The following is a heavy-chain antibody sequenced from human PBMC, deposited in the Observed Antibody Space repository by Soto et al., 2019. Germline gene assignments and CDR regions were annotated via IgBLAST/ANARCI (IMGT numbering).Heavy chain of an antibody. Sequence: SETLSLTCTVSGASITSYFWNWIRQPAGKRMEWIGRIRGSGNTYYNPSLKSRITMSVDTSANQMSLKLNSLRAADTALYYCAKCVHFDMLTGQGGFDPWGQGTLVTVSS. CDR3: AKCVHFDMLTGQGGFDP. CDR1: GASITSYF. CDR2: IRGSGNT. D-gene: IGHD3-9*01. V-gene: IGHV4-4*07. J-gene: IGHJ5*02.